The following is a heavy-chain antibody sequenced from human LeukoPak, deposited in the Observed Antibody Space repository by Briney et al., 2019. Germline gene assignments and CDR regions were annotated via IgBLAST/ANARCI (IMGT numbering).Heavy chain of an antibody. CDR3: ARVNGDYAEA. J-gene: IGHJ4*02. D-gene: IGHD4-17*01. CDR1: GGSISSRTYY. Sequence: NPSQTLSLTCTVSGGSISSRTYYWSWIRQHPGKGLEWIGYIYYSGSTYYNPSLKSRLTISVDTSKNQFSLKLSSVTAADTAVYYCARVNGDYAEAWGQGTLVTVSS. V-gene: IGHV4-31*03. CDR2: IYYSGST.